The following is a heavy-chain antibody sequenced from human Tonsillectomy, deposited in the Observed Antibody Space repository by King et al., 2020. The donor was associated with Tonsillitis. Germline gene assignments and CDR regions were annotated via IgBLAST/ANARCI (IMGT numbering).Heavy chain of an antibody. V-gene: IGHV1-3*04. J-gene: IGHJ4*02. CDR1: GYIFNSYT. Sequence: QLVQSGAEVKNLGASVKVSCKASGYIFNSYTIHWVRQAPGQGLEWLGWVNTANGDTKYSKKFQGRVTITRVPSATSSYMELRSLISEDAAIYYCVREYSSFYRGFFDFWGQGNLVAVSS. CDR3: VREYSSFYRGFFDF. CDR2: VNTANGDT. D-gene: IGHD6-6*01.